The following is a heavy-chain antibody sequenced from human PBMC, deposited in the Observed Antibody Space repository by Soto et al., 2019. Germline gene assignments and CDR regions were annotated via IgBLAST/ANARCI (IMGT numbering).Heavy chain of an antibody. V-gene: IGHV3-15*01. D-gene: IGHD1-26*01. CDR2: ITSKGTGATT. CDR1: GFTFSNAW. Sequence: EAQLVESGGGLVTPGGSLRLSCVASGFTFSNAWMSWVRQAPGKGLEWIGGITSKGTGATTAYAAPVLGRFTVSRDDLQNTLYLKVSSLKTEETDSACRYTEHTLFIAHWGQGTLVTVSS. CDR3: YTEHTLFIAH. J-gene: IGHJ4*02.